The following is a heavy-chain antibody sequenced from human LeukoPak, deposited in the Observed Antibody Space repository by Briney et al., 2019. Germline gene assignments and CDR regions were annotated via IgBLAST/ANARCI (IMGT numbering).Heavy chain of an antibody. D-gene: IGHD6-13*01. Sequence: GASVKVSCKASVFTFTSSAMQWVRQARGQRLEWIGWIVVGSGNTNYAQKFQERVTITRDMSTSTAYMELSSLRSEGTAVYYCAARSARAAAGRNYFDYWGQGTLVTVSS. J-gene: IGHJ4*02. CDR3: AARSARAAAGRNYFDY. V-gene: IGHV1-58*02. CDR1: VFTFTSSA. CDR2: IVVGSGNT.